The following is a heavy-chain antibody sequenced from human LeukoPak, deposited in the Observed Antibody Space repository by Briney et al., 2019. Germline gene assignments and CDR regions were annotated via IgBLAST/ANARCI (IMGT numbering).Heavy chain of an antibody. CDR2: INAGNGNT. J-gene: IGHJ5*02. V-gene: IGHV1-3*01. CDR3: ARNMGEVTAAGTYNWFDP. D-gene: IGHD6-13*01. CDR1: GYTFTSYA. Sequence: GASVKVSCKASGYTFTSYAMHWVRQAPGQRLEWMGWINAGNGNTKYSQKFQGRVTITRDTSASTAYMELSSLRSEDTAVYYCARNMGEVTAAGTYNWFDPWGQGTLVAVSS.